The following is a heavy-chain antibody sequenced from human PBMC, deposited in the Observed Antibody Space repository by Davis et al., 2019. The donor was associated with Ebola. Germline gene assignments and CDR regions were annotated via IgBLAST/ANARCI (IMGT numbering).Heavy chain of an antibody. J-gene: IGHJ4*02. V-gene: IGHV4-39*02. CDR3: AIQVVGATRIFDF. D-gene: IGHD2-15*01. Sequence: MPGGSLRLSCSVSGGSIGNSNYYCSWLRQPPGKGLEWIGSLFYTGTTYFNPSLNSRVAVSVDTSRNHFSLKLSSVTATDTAIYYCAIQVVGATRIFDFWGQGTLVTVSS. CDR2: LFYTGTT. CDR1: GGSIGNSNYY.